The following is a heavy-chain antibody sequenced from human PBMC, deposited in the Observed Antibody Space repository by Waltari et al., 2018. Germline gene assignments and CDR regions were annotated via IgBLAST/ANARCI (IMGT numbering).Heavy chain of an antibody. CDR3: ARDQGYYDFVN. D-gene: IGHD3-3*01. CDR1: GFPVICNT. V-gene: IGHV3-21*02. Sequence: EVQLVDSGGGLVKPVGSLRLSCAASGFPVICNTMTWVRQAPGKGLEWVSSITSGSSYIYYADSLKGRFTISRDNAKNSLYLQMNSLRAEDTAVYYCARDQGYYDFVNWGQGTLVTVSS. J-gene: IGHJ4*02. CDR2: ITSGSSYI.